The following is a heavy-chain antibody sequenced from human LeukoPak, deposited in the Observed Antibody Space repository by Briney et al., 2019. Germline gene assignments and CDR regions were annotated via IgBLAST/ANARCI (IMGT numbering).Heavy chain of an antibody. D-gene: IGHD3-9*01. CDR1: GFTFSSYA. J-gene: IGHJ4*02. Sequence: GGSLRLSCAASGFTFSSYAMHWVRQAPGKGLGWVAVISYDGSNKYYADSVKGRFTISRDNSKNTVFLQMNGLRAEDTAVYYCAKWGDYDVLTGYYVSDYWGQGTLVTVSS. CDR3: AKWGDYDVLTGYYVSDY. V-gene: IGHV3-30-3*02. CDR2: ISYDGSNK.